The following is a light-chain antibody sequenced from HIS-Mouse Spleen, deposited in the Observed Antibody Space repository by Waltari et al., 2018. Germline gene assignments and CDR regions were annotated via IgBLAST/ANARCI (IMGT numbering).Light chain of an antibody. Sequence: SYVLTQPPSVSVAPGQPARITCGGNNIGRKRRPWYQQKPGQAPVLVVYDDSDRPSGIPERFSGSNSGNTATLTISRVEAGDEADYYCQVWDSSSDHYVFGTGTKVTVL. J-gene: IGLJ1*01. CDR3: QVWDSSSDHYV. V-gene: IGLV3-21*02. CDR2: DDS. CDR1: NIGRKR.